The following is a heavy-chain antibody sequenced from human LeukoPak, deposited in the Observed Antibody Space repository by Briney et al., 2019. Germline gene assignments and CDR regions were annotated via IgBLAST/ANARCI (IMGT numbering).Heavy chain of an antibody. J-gene: IGHJ3*02. D-gene: IGHD3-3*01. Sequence: GKSLKISCKGSGYSFTSYWIGWVRQMPGKGLEWMGIIYPGDSDTRYSPPFQGQVTISADKSISTAYLQWSSLKASDTAMYYCARSITIFGVIYAFDIWGQGTMVTVSS. V-gene: IGHV5-51*01. CDR2: IYPGDSDT. CDR3: ARSITIFGVIYAFDI. CDR1: GYSFTSYW.